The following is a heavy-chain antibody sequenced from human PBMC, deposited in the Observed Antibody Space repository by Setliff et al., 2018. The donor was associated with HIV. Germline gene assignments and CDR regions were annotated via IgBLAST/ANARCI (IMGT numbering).Heavy chain of an antibody. CDR3: ARLTTTYYYDSSAYYHPV. CDR1: GGSFSGYY. D-gene: IGHD3-22*01. Sequence: LSLTCAVYGGSFSGYYWSWIRQPPGKGLEWIGEINHSGSTNYNPSLKRRVTISVDTSKNQFSLKLSSVTAADTAVSYCARLTTTYYYDSSAYYHPVWGQGTLVTVSS. V-gene: IGHV4-34*01. J-gene: IGHJ4*02. CDR2: INHSGST.